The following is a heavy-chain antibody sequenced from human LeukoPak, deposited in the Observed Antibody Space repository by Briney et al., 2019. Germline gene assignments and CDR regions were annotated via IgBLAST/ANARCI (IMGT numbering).Heavy chain of an antibody. CDR1: GYTFTSYG. Sequence: EASVKVSCKASGYTFTSYGISWVRQAPGQGVEWMGWISAYNGNTNYAQKLQGRVTMNTDTSTSTASMELKSLRSDGTAVYYCSRKNYGSGSYWFDPWGQGTLVTVSS. CDR3: SRKNYGSGSYWFDP. CDR2: ISAYNGNT. D-gene: IGHD3-10*01. J-gene: IGHJ5*02. V-gene: IGHV1-18*01.